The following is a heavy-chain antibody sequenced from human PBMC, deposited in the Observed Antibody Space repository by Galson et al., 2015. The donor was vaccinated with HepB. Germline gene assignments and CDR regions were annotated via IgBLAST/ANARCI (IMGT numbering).Heavy chain of an antibody. V-gene: IGHV1-69*04. CDR1: GGTFSSYA. D-gene: IGHD3-10*01. CDR3: ARQKVYGSGSYTYYYYCLDV. CDR2: IIPILGIA. J-gene: IGHJ6*02. Sequence: SVKVSCKASGGTFSSYAISWVRQAPGQGLEWMGRIIPILGIANYAQKFQGRVTITADKSTSTAYMELSSLRSEDTAVYYCARQKVYGSGSYTYYYYCLDVWGQGTTVTVSS.